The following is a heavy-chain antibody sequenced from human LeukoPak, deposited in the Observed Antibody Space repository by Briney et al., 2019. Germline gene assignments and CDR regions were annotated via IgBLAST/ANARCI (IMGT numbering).Heavy chain of an antibody. CDR1: GGSISSGGYY. CDR3: ARLVPYYYDSSGYYFDY. Sequence: PSETLSLTCTVSGGSISSGGYYSSWIRQHPGKGLEWIGYIYYSGSTYYNPSLKSRVTISVDTSKNQFSLKLSSVTAADTAVYYCARLVPYYYDSSGYYFDYWGQGTLVTVSS. V-gene: IGHV4-31*03. J-gene: IGHJ4*02. CDR2: IYYSGST. D-gene: IGHD3-22*01.